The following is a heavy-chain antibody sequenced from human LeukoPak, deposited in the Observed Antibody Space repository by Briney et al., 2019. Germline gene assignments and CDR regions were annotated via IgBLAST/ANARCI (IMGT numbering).Heavy chain of an antibody. J-gene: IGHJ4*02. D-gene: IGHD6-19*01. CDR1: GFTFSSYA. Sequence: GSLRLSCAASGFTFSSYAMHWVRQAPGKGLEWVAVISYDGSNKYYADSVKGRFTISRDNSKNTLYLQMNSLRAEDTAVYYCARDTGYSSGWYIGYWGQGTLVTVSS. V-gene: IGHV3-30*04. CDR2: ISYDGSNK. CDR3: ARDTGYSSGWYIGY.